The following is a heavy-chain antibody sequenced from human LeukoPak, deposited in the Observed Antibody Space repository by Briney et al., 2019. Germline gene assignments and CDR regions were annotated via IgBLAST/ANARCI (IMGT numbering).Heavy chain of an antibody. CDR2: ISGSGGST. CDR1: GFTFSSYA. CDR3: AKGLGYYYYYGMDV. D-gene: IGHD7-27*01. Sequence: GGSLRLSCAASGFTFSSYAMSWVRQAPGKGLEWVAAISGSGGSTYYADSVKGRFTISRDNSKNTLYLQMNSLRAEDTAVYYCAKGLGYYYYYGMDVWGQGTTVTVSS. V-gene: IGHV3-23*01. J-gene: IGHJ6*02.